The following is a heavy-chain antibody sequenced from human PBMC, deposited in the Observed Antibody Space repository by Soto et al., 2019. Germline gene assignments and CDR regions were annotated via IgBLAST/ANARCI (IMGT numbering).Heavy chain of an antibody. Sequence: EVQLVESGGGLVQPGRSLRLSCAASGFTFDDYAMHWVRQAPGKGLEWVSGISWNSGSIGYADSVKGRFTISRYNAMNTLYLQMTGRSAEYTAFYSCAKDTVGTMVRGVINSIFDSWGRGPLVTVSS. D-gene: IGHD3-10*01. V-gene: IGHV3-9*01. CDR3: AKDTVGTMVRGVINSIFDS. CDR2: ISWNSGSI. J-gene: IGHJ4*02. CDR1: GFTFDDYA.